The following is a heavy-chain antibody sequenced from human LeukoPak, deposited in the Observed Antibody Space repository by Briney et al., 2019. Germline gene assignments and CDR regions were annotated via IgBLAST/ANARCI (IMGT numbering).Heavy chain of an antibody. D-gene: IGHD3-3*01. CDR3: ARATTIFGVVTHFDY. Sequence: PGGSLRLSCAASGFTLSSYSMNWVRQALGKGLEWVSSISSSSSYIYYADSVKGRFTISRDNAKNSLYLQMNSLRAEDTAVYYCARATTIFGVVTHFDYWGQGTLVTVSS. V-gene: IGHV3-21*01. CDR1: GFTLSSYS. J-gene: IGHJ4*02. CDR2: ISSSSSYI.